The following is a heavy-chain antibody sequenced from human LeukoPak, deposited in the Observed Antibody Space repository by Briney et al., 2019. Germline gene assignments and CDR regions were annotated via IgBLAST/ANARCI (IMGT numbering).Heavy chain of an antibody. D-gene: IGHD3-3*01. V-gene: IGHV4-61*02. J-gene: IGHJ4*02. CDR1: GGSISSGSYY. CDR3: ASYDFWSGYHDY. CDR2: IYTSGST. Sequence: SQTLSLTCTVSGGSISSGSYYWSWIRQPAGKGLEWIGRIYTSGSTNYNPSLKSRVTISVDTSKNQFSLELSSVTAADTAVYYCASYDFWSGYHDYWGQGTLVTVSS.